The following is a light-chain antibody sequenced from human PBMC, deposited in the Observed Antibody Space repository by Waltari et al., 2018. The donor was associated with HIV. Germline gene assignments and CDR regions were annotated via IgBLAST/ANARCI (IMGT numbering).Light chain of an antibody. CDR3: QQYYSTPPAT. J-gene: IGKJ2*01. CDR2: GAS. Sequence: DIQMTQSPSSLSASVGDRVTITCRASQAINNSLAWYQQKPVKAPKLLIYGASRLESGVPSRFSGSGAGTDYTLTISSLQPEDFASFYCQQYYSTPPATFGQGTKLEIK. CDR1: QAINNS. V-gene: IGKV1-NL1*01.